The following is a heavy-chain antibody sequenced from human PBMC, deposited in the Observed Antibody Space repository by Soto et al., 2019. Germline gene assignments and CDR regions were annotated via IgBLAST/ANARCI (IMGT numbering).Heavy chain of an antibody. CDR2: INTNSGRT. D-gene: IGHD4-17*01. CDR3: ARESGGTTATLAAYYFYMAV. CDR1: GYAFSQFY. Sequence: QVQLVPSGAEVKKPGASVKFSCKASGYAFSQFYIHWMRQAPGQGLEWMGWINTNSGRTKFAQNFQGWFTMTRDTSMKTVYMELSGLQSDATAFYYCARESGGTTATLAAYYFYMAVWGKGTTVSVSS. J-gene: IGHJ6*03. V-gene: IGHV1-2*04.